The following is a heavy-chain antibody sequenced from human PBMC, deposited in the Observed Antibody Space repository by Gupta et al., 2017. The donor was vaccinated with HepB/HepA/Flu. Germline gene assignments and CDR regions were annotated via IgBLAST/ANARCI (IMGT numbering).Heavy chain of an antibody. D-gene: IGHD3-22*01. CDR1: GFTFSSYA. V-gene: IGHV3-30-3*01. Sequence: QVQLVESGGGVVQPGRSLRLSCAASGFTFSSYAMPWVRQAPGKGLEWVAVISYDGSNKYYADSVKGRFTISRDNSKNTLYLQMNSLRAEDTAVYYCARDLLMIVVVREPYFDYWGQGTLVTVSS. CDR3: ARDLLMIVVVREPYFDY. J-gene: IGHJ4*02. CDR2: ISYDGSNK.